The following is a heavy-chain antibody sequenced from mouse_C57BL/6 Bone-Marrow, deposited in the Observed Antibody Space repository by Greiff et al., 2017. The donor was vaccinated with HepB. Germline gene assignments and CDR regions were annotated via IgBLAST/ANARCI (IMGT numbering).Heavy chain of an antibody. J-gene: IGHJ4*01. D-gene: IGHD3-3*01. V-gene: IGHV5-6*01. CDR2: ISSGGSYT. CDR3: ARHGTSYAMDY. Sequence: EVHLVESGGDLVKPGGSLKLSCAASGFTFSSYGMSWVRQTPDKRLEWVATISSGGSYTYYPDSVKGRFTISRDNAKNTLYLQMSSLKSEDTAMYYCARHGTSYAMDYWGQGTSVTVSS. CDR1: GFTFSSYG.